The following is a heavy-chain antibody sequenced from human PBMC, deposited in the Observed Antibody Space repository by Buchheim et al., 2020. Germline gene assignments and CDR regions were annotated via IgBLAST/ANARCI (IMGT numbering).Heavy chain of an antibody. CDR1: GGSFSGYY. CDR3: ARFLRDDSSGYPLTGEYYFDY. V-gene: IGHV4-34*01. D-gene: IGHD3-22*01. CDR2: INHSGST. J-gene: IGHJ4*02. Sequence: QVQLQQWGAGLLKPSETLSLTCAVYGGSFSGYYWSWIRQPPGKGLEWIGEINHSGSTNYNPYLKSRVTISVYTSKHQFSLKLSSVTAADTAVYYCARFLRDDSSGYPLTGEYYFDYWGQGTL.